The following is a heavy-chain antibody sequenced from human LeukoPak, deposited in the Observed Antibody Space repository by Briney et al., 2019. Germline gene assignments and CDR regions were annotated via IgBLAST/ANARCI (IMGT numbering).Heavy chain of an antibody. CDR1: GGSISSYY. D-gene: IGHD1-14*01. Sequence: PSETLSLTCTVSGGSISSYYWSWIRQPPGKGLDWSGYIFFSGSTVYNPSLKSRVTISVDTSKNQFSLKLSSVTAADTAVYYCARQEDLTMYYWGQGTLVTVSS. V-gene: IGHV4-59*08. J-gene: IGHJ4*02. CDR3: ARQEDLTMYY. CDR2: IFFSGST.